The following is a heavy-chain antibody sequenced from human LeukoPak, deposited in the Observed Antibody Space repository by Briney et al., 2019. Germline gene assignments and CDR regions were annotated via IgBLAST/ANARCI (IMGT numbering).Heavy chain of an antibody. CDR1: GYTFTRYY. J-gene: IGHJ3*02. CDR3: ARFTYYYDSSGYYQDAFDI. Sequence: SVKASCKASGYTFTRYYMHWVRQAPGQGLEWMGRIIPILGIANYAQKFQGRVTITADKSTSTAYMELSSLRSEDTAVYYCARFTYYYDSSGYYQDAFDIWGQGTMVTVSS. CDR2: IIPILGIA. V-gene: IGHV1-69*02. D-gene: IGHD3-22*01.